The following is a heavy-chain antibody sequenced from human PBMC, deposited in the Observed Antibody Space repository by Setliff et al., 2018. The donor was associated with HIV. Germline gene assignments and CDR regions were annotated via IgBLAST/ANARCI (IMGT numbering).Heavy chain of an antibody. D-gene: IGHD1-20*01. V-gene: IGHV3-23*01. CDR1: GFTFSSYA. CDR2: ISADGVST. J-gene: IGHJ4*02. CDR3: AKDMGISGTENFDC. Sequence: PGGSLRLSCAASGFTFSSYAMTWVRQAPGRGLEWVSTISADGVSTYYADSMKGRCTISRDNSKNILYLQMNSLRAEDTAVYYCAKDMGISGTENFDCWGQGTLVTVSS.